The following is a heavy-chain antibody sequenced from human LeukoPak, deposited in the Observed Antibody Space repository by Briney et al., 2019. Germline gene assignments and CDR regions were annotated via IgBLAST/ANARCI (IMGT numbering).Heavy chain of an antibody. Sequence: GASVKVSCKASGYTFTSYGISWVRQAPGQGLEWMGWISAYNGNTNYAQKLQGRVTMTTDTSTSTAYMELSSLRSEDTAVYYCARGVVVPAAIRFNYYYMDVWGKGTTVTVSS. V-gene: IGHV1-18*01. J-gene: IGHJ6*03. D-gene: IGHD2-2*01. CDR2: ISAYNGNT. CDR3: ARGVVVPAAIRFNYYYMDV. CDR1: GYTFTSYG.